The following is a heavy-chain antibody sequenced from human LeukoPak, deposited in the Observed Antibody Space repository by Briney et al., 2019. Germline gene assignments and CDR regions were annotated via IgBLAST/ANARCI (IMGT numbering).Heavy chain of an antibody. CDR2: ISSSSSTI. Sequence: GGSLRLSCAASGFTFSSYSMNWVRQAPGKGLEWVSYISSSSSTIYYADSVKGRFTISRDNAKNSLYLQMNSLRAEDTAVDYCAREATYYYGSGSMDVWGKGTTVTVSS. V-gene: IGHV3-48*01. CDR3: AREATYYYGSGSMDV. J-gene: IGHJ6*03. D-gene: IGHD3-10*01. CDR1: GFTFSSYS.